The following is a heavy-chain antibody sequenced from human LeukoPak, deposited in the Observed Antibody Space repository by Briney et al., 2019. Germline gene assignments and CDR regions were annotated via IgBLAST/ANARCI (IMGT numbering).Heavy chain of an antibody. D-gene: IGHD4/OR15-4a*01. CDR2: IWYDGTNK. Sequence: GRSLRLTCTASGFTFNHYGMHWVRQAPGRRLEWVAGIWYDGTNKYYADSVKGRLTISRDNSRNTLYLQMNSLRAEDTAVYYCAKGHSDYGTGFDCWGQGTLVTVAS. CDR3: AKGHSDYGTGFDC. V-gene: IGHV3-33*06. CDR1: GFTFNHYG. J-gene: IGHJ4*02.